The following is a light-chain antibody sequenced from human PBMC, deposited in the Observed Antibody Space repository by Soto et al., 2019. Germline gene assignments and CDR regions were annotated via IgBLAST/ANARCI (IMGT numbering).Light chain of an antibody. V-gene: IGKV3-20*01. CDR3: QQYVRSPWT. CDR2: GAS. J-gene: IGKJ1*01. CDR1: QSVSSSY. Sequence: EIVMTQSPATLSVSPGERATLSCRASQSVSSSYLAWYQQKPGQAPRLLIYGASSRATGIPDRFSGSGSGTDFTLTISRLEPEDFAVYYCQQYVRSPWTFGQGTKVDIK.